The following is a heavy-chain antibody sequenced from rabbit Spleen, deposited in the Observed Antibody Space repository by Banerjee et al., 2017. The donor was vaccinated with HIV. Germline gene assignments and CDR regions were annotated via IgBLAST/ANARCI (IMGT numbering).Heavy chain of an antibody. Sequence: QSLEESGGGLVKPGASLTLTCKASGFSFNSGYDMCWVRQAPGKGLEWIACIYAGSSGSTYSAIWAKGRFTISKTSSTTVTLQMTSLTVADTATYFCARDTSSSFSSYGMDLWGQGTLVTVS. CDR3: ARDTSSSFSSYGMDL. CDR2: IYAGSSGST. J-gene: IGHJ6*01. CDR1: GFSFNSGYD. V-gene: IGHV1S40*01. D-gene: IGHD1-1*01.